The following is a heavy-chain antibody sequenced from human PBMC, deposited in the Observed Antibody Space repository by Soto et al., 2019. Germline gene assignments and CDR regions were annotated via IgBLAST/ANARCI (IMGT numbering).Heavy chain of an antibody. Sequence: LRLSCAASGFTFSSYAMHWVRQAPGKGLEGVAVISYDGSNKYYADSVKGRFTISRDNSKNTLYVQMNSLRAEDTAVYYCARRGYSYGENYGMDVWGQGTTVTVSS. V-gene: IGHV3-30-3*01. CDR1: GFTFSSYA. D-gene: IGHD5-18*01. CDR3: ARRGYSYGENYGMDV. CDR2: ISYDGSNK. J-gene: IGHJ6*02.